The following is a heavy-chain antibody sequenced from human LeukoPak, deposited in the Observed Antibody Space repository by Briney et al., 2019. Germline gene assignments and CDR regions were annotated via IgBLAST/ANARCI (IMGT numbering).Heavy chain of an antibody. CDR1: GYSISSGYY. D-gene: IGHD3-3*01. Sequence: SETLSLTCAVSGYSISSGYYWGWIRQPPGKGLEWIGSIYHSGSTYYNPPLKSRVTISVDTSKNQFSLKLSSVTAADTAVYYCARNLEITIFGVVTLDYFDYWGQGTLVTVSS. J-gene: IGHJ4*02. CDR2: IYHSGST. V-gene: IGHV4-38-2*01. CDR3: ARNLEITIFGVVTLDYFDY.